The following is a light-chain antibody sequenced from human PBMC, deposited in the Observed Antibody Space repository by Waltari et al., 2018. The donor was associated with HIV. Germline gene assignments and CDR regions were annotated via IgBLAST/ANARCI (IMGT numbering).Light chain of an antibody. J-gene: IGLJ3*02. V-gene: IGLV1-51*01. CDR2: DKT. Sequence: QSVLTQPPSVSAAPGQKVTISCSGRRPNISRNYISWYQQLPRAVPKLLIYDKTGRPSGIPDRFSGSKSGTSATLGITGLQTGDEADYYCGTWDSSLGGWVFGGGTKLAVL. CDR1: RPNISRNY. CDR3: GTWDSSLGGWV.